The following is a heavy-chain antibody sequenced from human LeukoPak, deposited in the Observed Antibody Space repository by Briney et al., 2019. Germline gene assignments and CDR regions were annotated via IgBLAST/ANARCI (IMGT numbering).Heavy chain of an antibody. Sequence: GSLRLSCAASGFTFSSYAMSWVRQAPGKGLELVSAISGSSGSTYYADSVKGRFTISRDNSKNTLYLQMNGLRAEDTAVYYCAKGVVVVIPSDALDIWGQGTMVIVSP. CDR1: GFTFSSYA. J-gene: IGHJ3*02. D-gene: IGHD3-22*01. CDR2: ISGSSGST. V-gene: IGHV3-23*01. CDR3: AKGVVVVIPSDALDI.